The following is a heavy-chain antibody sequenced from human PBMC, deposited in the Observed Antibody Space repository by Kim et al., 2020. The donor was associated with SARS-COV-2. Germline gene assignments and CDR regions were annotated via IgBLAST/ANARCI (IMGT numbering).Heavy chain of an antibody. CDR2: ISGTGGST. D-gene: IGHD1-20*01. V-gene: IGHV3-23*01. Sequence: GGSLRLSCAASGLTFSSYAMTWVRQAPGKGLEWVSAISGTGGSTYYADSVKGRFTISRDNSQNTLYLQMNSLRAEDTAIYYCAKDNSGLFDYWGQGTLVTVSS. CDR1: GLTFSSYA. J-gene: IGHJ4*02. CDR3: AKDNSGLFDY.